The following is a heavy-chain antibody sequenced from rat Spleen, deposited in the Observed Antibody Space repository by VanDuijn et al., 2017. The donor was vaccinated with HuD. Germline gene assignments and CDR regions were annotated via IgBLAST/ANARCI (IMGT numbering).Heavy chain of an antibody. CDR1: GFTFSDFF. V-gene: IGHV5-29*01. CDR3: ARRHYGYTDYFDY. Sequence: EVQLVESGGGLVQPGRSLKLSCAASGFTFSDFFMAWVRQAPTTGLEWVATISYGDSSGHSSTYYRDSVKGRFTISTDNAKSTLSLQMDSLRSEDTATYYCARRHYGYTDYFDYWGQGVMVTVSS. D-gene: IGHD1-9*01. J-gene: IGHJ2*01. CDR2: ISYGDSSGHSST.